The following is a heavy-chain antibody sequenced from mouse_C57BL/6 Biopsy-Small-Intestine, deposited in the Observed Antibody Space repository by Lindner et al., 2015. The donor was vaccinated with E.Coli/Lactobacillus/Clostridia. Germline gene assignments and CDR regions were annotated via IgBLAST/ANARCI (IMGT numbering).Heavy chain of an antibody. D-gene: IGHD2-2*01. CDR3: ARAGYSYGYPFDY. CDR1: GGTFSSYA. Sequence: SVKVSCKAPGGTFSSYAISWVRQAPGQGLEWMGGIIPIFGTANYAQKFQGRVTITADESTSTAYMELSSLRSEDTAVYYCARAGYSYGYPFDYWGQGTLVTVSS. CDR2: IIPIFGTA. V-gene: IGHV1-81*01. J-gene: IGHJ4*01.